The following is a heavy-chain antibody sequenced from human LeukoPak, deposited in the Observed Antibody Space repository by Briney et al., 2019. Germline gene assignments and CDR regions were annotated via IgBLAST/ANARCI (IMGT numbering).Heavy chain of an antibody. Sequence: GASVKVSCKASGYTFTNYYVHWVRQAPGQGLEWMGSINPINGDTNFAQNFQGRVTMTRDTSINTAYMELNRLRYDDAAVYYCARGRWADKFDPWGQGTLVTVSS. CDR2: INPINGDT. J-gene: IGHJ5*02. D-gene: IGHD3-16*01. V-gene: IGHV1-2*02. CDR3: ARGRWADKFDP. CDR1: GYTFTNYY.